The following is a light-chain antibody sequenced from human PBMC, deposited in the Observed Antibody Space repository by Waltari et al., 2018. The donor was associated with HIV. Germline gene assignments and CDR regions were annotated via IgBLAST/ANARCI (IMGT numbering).Light chain of an antibody. Sequence: QTVLTQPPPVSAAPGQMVTISCSGCSANIGTYYIPRYQQLPGPAPKLLILDNHKRPSGIPYRFSGSKSGTSATLGITGLQTGDEADYYCGSWDSSLSAVVFGGGTKLIVL. CDR1: SANIGTYY. J-gene: IGLJ2*01. V-gene: IGLV1-51*01. CDR2: DNH. CDR3: GSWDSSLSAVV.